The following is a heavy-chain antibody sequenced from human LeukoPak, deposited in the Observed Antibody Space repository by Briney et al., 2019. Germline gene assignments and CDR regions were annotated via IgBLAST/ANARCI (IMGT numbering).Heavy chain of an antibody. Sequence: ASVKVSCKASGYTFTSYGISWVRQAPGQGLEWMGWISAYNGNTNYAQKLQGRVTMTTDTSTSTAYMELRSQRSDDTAVYYCARDRTYCSSTSCLRNYYYYGMDVWGQGTTVTVSS. CDR3: ARDRTYCSSTSCLRNYYYYGMDV. D-gene: IGHD2-2*01. J-gene: IGHJ6*02. CDR1: GYTFTSYG. CDR2: ISAYNGNT. V-gene: IGHV1-18*01.